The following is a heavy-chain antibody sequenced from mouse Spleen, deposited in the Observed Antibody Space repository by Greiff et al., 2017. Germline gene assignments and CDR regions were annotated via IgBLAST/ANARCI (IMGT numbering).Heavy chain of an antibody. J-gene: IGHJ4*01. Sequence: EVQLVESGGGLVQPGGSMKLSCAASGFTFSDAWMDWVRQSPEKGLEWVAEIRNKANNHASYYTWSVKGRFTIARDDSKSSVYLLMNSLRAEDTGIYYCTAPDYCGSRRGAMDSWGQGTSVTVSS. D-gene: IGHD1-1*01. V-gene: IGHV6-6*01. CDR1: GFTFSDAW. CDR3: TAPDYCGSRRGAMDS. CDR2: IRNKANNHAS.